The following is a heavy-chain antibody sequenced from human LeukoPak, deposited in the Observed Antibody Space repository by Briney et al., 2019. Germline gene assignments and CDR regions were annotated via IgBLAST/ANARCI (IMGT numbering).Heavy chain of an antibody. CDR3: VRAPPQDSSGFLFY. V-gene: IGHV1-69*13. D-gene: IGHD3-22*01. Sequence: SVKVSCKASGYTFPNYCISWVRQAPGHGLGWMGGINPIFGTAHHAQKFQGRVTITADESTSTAYMELSSLRSEDTAGFYFVRAPPQDSSGFLFYCGQGTLVTVSS. CDR1: GYTFPNYC. J-gene: IGHJ4*02. CDR2: INPIFGTA.